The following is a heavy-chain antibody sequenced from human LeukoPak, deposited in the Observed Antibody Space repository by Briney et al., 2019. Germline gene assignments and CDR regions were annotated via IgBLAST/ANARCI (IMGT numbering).Heavy chain of an antibody. V-gene: IGHV4-61*08. CDR3: ASGTSYPAY. CDR1: GGSISSGGYY. Sequence: SETLSLTCTVSGGSISSGGYYWSWIRQPPGKGLEWIGYIYYSGSTNYNPSLKSRVTISLDTSKNQISLKLSSVTAADTAVYYCASGTSYPAYWGQGTLVTVSS. D-gene: IGHD3-16*02. CDR2: IYYSGST. J-gene: IGHJ4*02.